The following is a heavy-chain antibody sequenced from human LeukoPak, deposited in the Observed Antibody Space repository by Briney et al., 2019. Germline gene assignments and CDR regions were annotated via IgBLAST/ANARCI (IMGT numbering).Heavy chain of an antibody. V-gene: IGHV4-59*01. D-gene: IGHD6-19*01. CDR3: ARPNGSGWYYLDN. CDR2: IYNSGRT. CDR1: GDSISPYY. Sequence: SETLSLTCTVSGDSISPYYWSWLRQPPGKGLEWIGEIYNSGRTKYNPSLMSRVTISVDTSKNQFSLKLSSVTAADTAVYYCARPNGSGWYYLDNWGQEPWSPSPQ. J-gene: IGHJ4*01.